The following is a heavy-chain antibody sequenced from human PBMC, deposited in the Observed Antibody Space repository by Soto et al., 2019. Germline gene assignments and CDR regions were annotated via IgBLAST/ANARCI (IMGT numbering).Heavy chain of an antibody. Sequence: ASVKVSCKASGYTFTSYGISWVRQAPGQGLEWMGWISAYNGNTNYAQKLQGRVTMTTDTSTSTAYMELRSLRSDDTAVYYCARDSGGDIVVVPAALLFDPWGQGTLVTVSS. V-gene: IGHV1-18*01. CDR2: ISAYNGNT. CDR1: GYTFTSYG. J-gene: IGHJ5*02. CDR3: ARDSGGDIVVVPAALLFDP. D-gene: IGHD2-2*01.